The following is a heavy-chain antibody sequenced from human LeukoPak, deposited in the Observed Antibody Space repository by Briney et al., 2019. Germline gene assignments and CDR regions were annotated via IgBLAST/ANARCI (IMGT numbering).Heavy chain of an antibody. V-gene: IGHV1-46*01. CDR3: ARGGRAGVVWGYSDY. CDR1: GYTFTSYY. D-gene: IGHD6-13*01. CDR2: INPSGGST. J-gene: IGHJ4*02. Sequence: ASVKVSCKASGYTFTSYYMHWVRQAPGQGLEWMGIINPSGGSTSYAQRFQGRVTMTSDTSTSTVYMDLSSLTSEDTAVYYCARGGRAGVVWGYSDYWGQGTLVTVSS.